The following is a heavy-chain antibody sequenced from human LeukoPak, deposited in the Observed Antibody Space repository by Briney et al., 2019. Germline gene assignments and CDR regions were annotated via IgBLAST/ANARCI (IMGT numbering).Heavy chain of an antibody. CDR2: IYYSGST. V-gene: IGHV4-59*08. CDR3: ARTRHDGYADY. J-gene: IGHJ4*02. Sequence: SETLSLTCTVSGDSIISYYWSWIRQPPGKGLEWIGYIYYSGSTKYNPSLKGRVTISVDTPKNQFSLKLSSVTAADTAVYYCARTRHDGYADYWGQGTLVTVSS. CDR1: GDSIISYY. D-gene: IGHD5-24*01.